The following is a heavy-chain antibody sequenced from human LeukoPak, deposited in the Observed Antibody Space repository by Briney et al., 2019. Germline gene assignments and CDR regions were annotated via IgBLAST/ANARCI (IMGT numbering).Heavy chain of an antibody. D-gene: IGHD5-12*01. Sequence: PSETLSLTCTVSGGSISGYYWSWIRQPAGKGLEWIGRIYTSGSTNYNPSLKSRVTMSVDTSKNQFSLKLSSVTAADTAVYYCARDFGATIRYYYYMDVWGKGTTVTVSS. CDR2: IYTSGST. CDR3: ARDFGATIRYYYYMDV. CDR1: GGSISGYY. J-gene: IGHJ6*03. V-gene: IGHV4-4*07.